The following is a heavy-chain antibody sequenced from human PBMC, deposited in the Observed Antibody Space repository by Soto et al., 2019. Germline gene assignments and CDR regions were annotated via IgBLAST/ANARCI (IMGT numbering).Heavy chain of an antibody. V-gene: IGHV1-69*14. D-gene: IGHD2-8*02. CDR2: IIPVFGTV. Sequence: QVQLVQSGTEVTKPGSSVQVSCKLSGGTFGLNVISWVRQVPGQGLKWLGGIIPVFGTVNYALKFLGKVSITSDKCTSTAYMEVSGLRPAHTALYYCSRDGGVTGMTTILDYWGQGTLIRVSS. CDR1: GGTFGLNV. CDR3: SRDGGVTGMTTILDY. J-gene: IGHJ4*02.